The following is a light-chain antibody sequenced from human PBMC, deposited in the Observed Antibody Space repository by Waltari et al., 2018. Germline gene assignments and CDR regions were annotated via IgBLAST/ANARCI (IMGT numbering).Light chain of an antibody. Sequence: EIVLTQSPATLSLSPGESATLSCGASQSVSRYLAWYQQKLGQAPRLLIYDASKRATGIPARFSGSGSGTDFTLTISSLEPEDFAVYYCQQRSNWPLTFGGGTKVEIK. CDR1: QSVSRY. J-gene: IGKJ4*01. CDR2: DAS. V-gene: IGKV3-11*01. CDR3: QQRSNWPLT.